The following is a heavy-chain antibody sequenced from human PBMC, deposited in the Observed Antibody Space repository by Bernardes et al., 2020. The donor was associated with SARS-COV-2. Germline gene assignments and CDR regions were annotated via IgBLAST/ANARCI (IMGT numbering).Heavy chain of an antibody. CDR2: IKQDGSEK. CDR3: ARDRDIWSGYLLPLYFDY. CDR1: EFTFRDFW. J-gene: IGHJ4*02. V-gene: IGHV3-7*04. Sequence: SLSLSCADSEFTFRDFWMSWFRQAPGKGLEWVANIKQDGSEKYYVDSVKGRFTISRDNAKNSLYLQMNSLRAEDTAVYYCARDRDIWSGYLLPLYFDYWGQGTLVTVSS. D-gene: IGHD3-3*01.